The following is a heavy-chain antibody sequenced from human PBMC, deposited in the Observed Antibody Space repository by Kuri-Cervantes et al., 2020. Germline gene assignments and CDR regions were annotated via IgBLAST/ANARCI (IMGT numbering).Heavy chain of an antibody. Sequence: SLKISCAASGFTFDDYAMHWVRQAPGKGLEWVSGISWNSGSIGYADSVKGRFTISRDNAKNSLYLQMNSLRAEDTAVYYCAKERHGDYGHYFDYWGQGTLVTVSS. V-gene: IGHV3-9*01. J-gene: IGHJ4*02. CDR3: AKERHGDYGHYFDY. CDR2: ISWNSGSI. D-gene: IGHD4-17*01. CDR1: GFTFDDYA.